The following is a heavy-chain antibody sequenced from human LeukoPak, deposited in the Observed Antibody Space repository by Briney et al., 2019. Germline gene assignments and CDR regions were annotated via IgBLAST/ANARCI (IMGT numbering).Heavy chain of an antibody. D-gene: IGHD3-22*01. CDR3: ARAGLGELWLHEYYYDSSGYSPWYFDL. CDR2: ISSSGSTI. CDR1: GFTFSDYY. J-gene: IGHJ2*01. Sequence: GGSLRLSCAASGFTFSDYYMSWIRQAPGKGLEWVSYISSSGSTIYYADSVKGRFTISRDNAKNSLYLQMNSLRAEDTAVYYCARAGLGELWLHEYYYDSSGYSPWYFDLWGRGTLVTVSS. V-gene: IGHV3-11*01.